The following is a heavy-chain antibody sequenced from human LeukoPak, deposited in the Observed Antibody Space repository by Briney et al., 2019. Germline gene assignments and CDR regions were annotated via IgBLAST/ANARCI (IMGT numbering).Heavy chain of an antibody. J-gene: IGHJ5*02. V-gene: IGHV4-31*03. CDR3: ARGGYYYRYNWFDP. D-gene: IGHD3-22*01. CDR1: GASISSGGYY. CDR2: IYYSGST. Sequence: PSQTLSLTCTVSGASISSGGYYWSWIRQHPGKGLEWIGYIYYSGSTYYNPSLKSRVTISVDTSKNQFSLKLSSVTAADTAVYYCARGGYYYRYNWFDPWGQGTLVTVSS.